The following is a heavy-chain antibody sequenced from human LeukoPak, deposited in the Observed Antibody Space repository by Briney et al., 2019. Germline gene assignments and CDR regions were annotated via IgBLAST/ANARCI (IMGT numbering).Heavy chain of an antibody. V-gene: IGHV1-3*01. D-gene: IGHD6-19*01. J-gene: IGHJ4*02. Sequence: ASVKVSCKACRYTFTNSAINWARQAPGQRLEWMGWNNAGNGNTKYSQKFQGRVTITRDTSASTAYMELSSLRSEDTAVYYCARALGSGWARPFDYWGQGTLVTVSS. CDR2: NNAGNGNT. CDR1: RYTFTNSA. CDR3: ARALGSGWARPFDY.